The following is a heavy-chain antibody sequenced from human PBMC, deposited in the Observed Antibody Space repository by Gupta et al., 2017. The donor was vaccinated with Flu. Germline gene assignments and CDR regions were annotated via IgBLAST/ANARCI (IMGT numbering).Heavy chain of an antibody. CDR2: IYWNDDK. J-gene: IGHJ4*02. Sequence: PGKALEWLALIYWNDDKYYSPSLKSRLTITKDTSKNQVVLRMTNMDPVDTATYYCTHNSYRDNLGFLECPIDYWGQGTLVTVSS. D-gene: IGHD3-3*01. CDR3: THNSYRDNLGFLECPIDY. V-gene: IGHV2-5*01.